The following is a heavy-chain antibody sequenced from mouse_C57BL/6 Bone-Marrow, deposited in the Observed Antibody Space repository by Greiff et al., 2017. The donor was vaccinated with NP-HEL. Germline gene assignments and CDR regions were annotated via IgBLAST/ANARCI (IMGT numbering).Heavy chain of an antibody. CDR2: IRSKSSNYAT. V-gene: IGHV10-3*01. D-gene: IGHD2-1*01. J-gene: IGHJ4*01. CDR1: GFTFNTYA. Sequence: EVKVVDSGGGLVQPKGSLKLSCAASGFTFNTYAMHWVRQAPGKGLEWVARIRSKSSNYATYYADSVKDRFTISRDDSQSMLYLQMNNLKTEDTAMYYCVGVLGNYEYYAMDYWGQGTSVTVSS. CDR3: VGVLGNYEYYAMDY.